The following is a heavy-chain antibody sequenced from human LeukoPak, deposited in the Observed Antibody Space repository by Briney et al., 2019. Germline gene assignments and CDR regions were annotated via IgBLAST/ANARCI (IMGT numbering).Heavy chain of an antibody. CDR2: IGGLGGST. CDR1: GFTFSSHA. Sequence: GGSLRLSCAASGFTFSSHAMGWVRQAPGKGLEWVSGIGGLGGSTYYAGSVKGRFTISRDNSQNTLYLHMNSLRAGDTAVYYCARDPAVVAFPYFYYWVQGSLVTVSS. J-gene: IGHJ4*02. D-gene: IGHD3-22*01. CDR3: ARDPAVVAFPYFYY. V-gene: IGHV3-23*01.